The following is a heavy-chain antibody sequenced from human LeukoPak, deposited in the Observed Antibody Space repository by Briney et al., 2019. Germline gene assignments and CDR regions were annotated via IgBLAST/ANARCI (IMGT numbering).Heavy chain of an antibody. CDR3: ARGGYSSSSLDY. J-gene: IGHJ4*02. V-gene: IGHV3-30*04. CDR2: ISYDGSNK. D-gene: IGHD6-6*01. CDR1: GFTFSSYA. Sequence: GRSLRLSCAASGFTFSSYAMHWVRQAPGKGLEWVAVISYDGSNKYYADSVKGRFTISRDNSKNTLYLQMNSLRAEDTAVYYCARGGYSSSSLDYWGQGTLVTVSS.